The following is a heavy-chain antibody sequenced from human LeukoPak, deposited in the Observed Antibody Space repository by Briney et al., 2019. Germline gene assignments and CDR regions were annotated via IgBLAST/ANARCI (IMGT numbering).Heavy chain of an antibody. Sequence: TGGSLRLSCAASGNYWMHWVRQAPGKGLVWVSHINSDGSWTSYADSVKGRFTISRDNSKNTLYLQMNSLRAEDTAVYYCARDMGYIVLMVEYGMDVWGQGTTVTVSS. CDR2: INSDGSWT. V-gene: IGHV3-74*01. J-gene: IGHJ6*02. D-gene: IGHD2-8*01. CDR3: ARDMGYIVLMVEYGMDV. CDR1: GNYW.